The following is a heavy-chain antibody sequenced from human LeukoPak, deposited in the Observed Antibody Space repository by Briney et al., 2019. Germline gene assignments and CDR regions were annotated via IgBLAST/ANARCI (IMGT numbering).Heavy chain of an antibody. J-gene: IGHJ4*02. D-gene: IGHD1-1*01. CDR3: AREWKKTGAFDY. V-gene: IGHV3-74*01. CDR1: GFTFSSFW. CDR2: IDTDGSST. Sequence: GGSLSLSCAATGFTFSSFWMHWVRQAPGKGLGWVSFIDTDGSSTTYADSVKGRFTVSRDNAKNTLYLQMSGLRAEDTAVYYCAREWKKTGAFDYWGQGTLVTVSS.